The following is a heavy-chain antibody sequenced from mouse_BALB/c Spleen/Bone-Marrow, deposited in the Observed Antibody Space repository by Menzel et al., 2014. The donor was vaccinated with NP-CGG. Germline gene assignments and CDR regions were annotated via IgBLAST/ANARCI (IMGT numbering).Heavy chain of an antibody. CDR3: ARSGCYGSSPYYAMDY. CDR1: GFTFSSFG. CDR2: ISSGSSTI. D-gene: IGHD1-1*01. J-gene: IGHJ4*01. Sequence: EVKLVESGGGLVQPGGSRKLSCAASGFTFSSFGMHWVRQAPEKGLEWVAYISSGSSTIYYADTVKGRFTISRDNPKNTLFLQMTSLRSEDTAMYYCARSGCYGSSPYYAMDYWGQGTSVTVSS. V-gene: IGHV5-17*02.